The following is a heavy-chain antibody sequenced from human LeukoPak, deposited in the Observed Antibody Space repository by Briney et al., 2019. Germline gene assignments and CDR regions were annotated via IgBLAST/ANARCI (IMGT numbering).Heavy chain of an antibody. CDR1: GGSISSSSYY. Sequence: PSETLSLTCTVSGGSISSSSYYWGWIRQPPGKGLEWIGSIYYSGSTYYNPSLKSRVTISVDTSKNQFSLKLSSVTAADTAVYYCARSQDYDILNGYENWFDPWGQGTLVTVSS. D-gene: IGHD3-9*01. V-gene: IGHV4-39*01. J-gene: IGHJ5*02. CDR2: IYYSGST. CDR3: ARSQDYDILNGYENWFDP.